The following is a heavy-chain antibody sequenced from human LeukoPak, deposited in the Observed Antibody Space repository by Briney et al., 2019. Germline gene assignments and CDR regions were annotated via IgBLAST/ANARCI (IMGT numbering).Heavy chain of an antibody. Sequence: PGRSLRLSCATSGFTFSSYWMSWVRQAPGKGLEWVANIKEDGSEKYYVDSVKGRFTISRDNAKNSLYLQMNSLRAEDTAVYYCARGKTGMDYWGQGTLVTVSS. J-gene: IGHJ4*02. CDR1: GFTFSSYW. CDR3: ARGKTGMDY. CDR2: IKEDGSEK. D-gene: IGHD1-1*01. V-gene: IGHV3-7*04.